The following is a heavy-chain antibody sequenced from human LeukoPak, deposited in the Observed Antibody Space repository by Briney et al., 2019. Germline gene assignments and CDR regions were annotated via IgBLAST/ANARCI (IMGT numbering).Heavy chain of an antibody. CDR1: GFTFSSYA. CDR3: AREVLGYSSGWRSHYFDY. CDR2: ISSNGGST. Sequence: GGSLRLSCAASGFTFSSYAMSWVRQAPGKGLEWVSAISSNGGSTYYANSVKGRFTISRDNSKNTLYLQMGSLRAEDMAVYYCAREVLGYSSGWRSHYFDYWGQGTLVTVSS. D-gene: IGHD6-19*01. V-gene: IGHV3-64*01. J-gene: IGHJ4*02.